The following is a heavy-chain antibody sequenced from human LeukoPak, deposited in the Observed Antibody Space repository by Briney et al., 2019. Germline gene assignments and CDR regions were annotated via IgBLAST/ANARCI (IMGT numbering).Heavy chain of an antibody. D-gene: IGHD6-13*01. V-gene: IGHV4-4*07. CDR3: ARDSSSWYGGAFDI. J-gene: IGHJ3*02. CDR2: IYNSGST. Sequence: SETLSLTCTVSGGSISRNYWSWIRQPAGKGLEWIGRIYNSGSTNYNPSLKSRVTMSVDTSKTQFSLKLSSVTAADTAVYYCARDSSSWYGGAFDIWGQGTMVTVSS. CDR1: GGSISRNY.